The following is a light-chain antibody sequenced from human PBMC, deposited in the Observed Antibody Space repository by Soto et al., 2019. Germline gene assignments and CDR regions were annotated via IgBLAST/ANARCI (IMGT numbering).Light chain of an antibody. V-gene: IGLV2-14*01. CDR3: CSYAGNYTF. J-gene: IGLJ2*01. CDR1: SSDIGADDF. Sequence: QSALTQPASVSGSPGQSITISCTGTSSDIGADDFVSWYQHHPDKTPKLIIFEVTYRPTGISHRFSASKSGNTASLTISGLQADDEADYYCCSYAGNYTFFGGGTKLTVL. CDR2: EVT.